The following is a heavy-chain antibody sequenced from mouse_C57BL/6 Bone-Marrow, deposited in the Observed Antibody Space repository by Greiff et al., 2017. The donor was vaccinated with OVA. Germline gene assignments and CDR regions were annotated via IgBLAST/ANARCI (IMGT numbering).Heavy chain of an antibody. CDR2: INPSTGGT. CDR3: ARGRTSAYAY. D-gene: IGHD1-1*01. CDR1: GYSFTGSY. J-gene: IGHJ3*01. Sequence: VQLKQSGPELVKPGASVKISCKASGYSFTGSYMNWVKQSPEKSLEWIGEINPSTGGTTYNQKFKAKATLTVDNSSRTAYMQIQGLTSEDSAVDYCARGRTSAYAYGGQGTLVTVSA. V-gene: IGHV1-42*01.